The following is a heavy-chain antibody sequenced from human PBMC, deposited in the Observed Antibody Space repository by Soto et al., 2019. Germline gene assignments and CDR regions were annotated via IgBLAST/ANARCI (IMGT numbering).Heavy chain of an antibody. CDR1: GYTFRSHG. V-gene: IGHV1-18*01. Sequence: QVELVQSGAEVKKPGASVEVSCKASGYTFRSHGISWVRQAPGQGLEWMGWISVDNGDTNYAQKLQGRVTVTTDTSTSTAYMELRSLRSEDTAVYYCARMVRGSNIDYYHYMDVWGKGTPVTVSS. D-gene: IGHD3-10*01. CDR3: ARMVRGSNIDYYHYMDV. CDR2: ISVDNGDT. J-gene: IGHJ6*03.